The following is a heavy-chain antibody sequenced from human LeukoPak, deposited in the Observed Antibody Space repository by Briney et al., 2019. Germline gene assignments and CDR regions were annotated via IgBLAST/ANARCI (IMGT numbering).Heavy chain of an antibody. D-gene: IGHD6-13*01. CDR3: ARSTSAAGIFDY. CDR2: IYYSGST. CDR1: GGSISSGGYY. V-gene: IGHV4-31*03. Sequence: PSETLSLTCTVSGGSISSGGYYWSWFRQHPGKGLEWIGYIYYSGSTYYNPSLKSRVTISVDTSKNQFSLKLSSVTAADTAVHYCARSTSAAGIFDYWGQGTLVTVSS. J-gene: IGHJ4*02.